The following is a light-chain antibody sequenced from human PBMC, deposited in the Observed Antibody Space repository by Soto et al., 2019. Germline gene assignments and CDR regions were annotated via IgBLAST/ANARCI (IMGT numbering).Light chain of an antibody. CDR1: QSVGTN. CDR3: QQYYYWPPYT. CDR2: GAS. J-gene: IGKJ2*01. Sequence: EIVMRQSPATLSVSPGERATLSCGASQSVGTNLVWYQHKPGQAPRPLIYGASIRATGIPARFSGSGSGTEFTLTISSLQSEDSAVYFCQQYYYWPPYTFGQGTKVDIK. V-gene: IGKV3-15*01.